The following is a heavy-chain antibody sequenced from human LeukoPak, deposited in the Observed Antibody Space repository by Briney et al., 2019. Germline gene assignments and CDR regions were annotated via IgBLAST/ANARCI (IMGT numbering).Heavy chain of an antibody. V-gene: IGHV3-11*01. J-gene: IGHJ2*01. CDR2: INSAGNAI. D-gene: IGHD3-10*02. Sequence: GGSLRLSCVASGFTFRDYYMNWIRQTPGKGLEWISYINSAGNAIFYSDSVKGRFTVSRDNGMNSVYLQMDSLRADDTAVYYCARELVSSGTGYFDLWGRGTLVTVSS. CDR1: GFTFRDYY. CDR3: ARELVSSGTGYFDL.